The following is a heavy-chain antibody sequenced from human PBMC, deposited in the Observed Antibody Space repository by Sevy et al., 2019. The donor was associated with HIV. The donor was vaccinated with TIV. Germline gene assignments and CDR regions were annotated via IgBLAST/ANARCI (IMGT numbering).Heavy chain of an antibody. Sequence: SETLSLTCTVSGGSISSYYWSWIRQPPGKGLEWIGYIYYSGSTNYNPSLKSRVTISVDTSKNQFSLKLSYVTAADTAVYYCARGIRGSGRPGYYYYYMDVWGKGTTVTVSS. D-gene: IGHD2-15*01. CDR2: IYYSGST. CDR3: ARGIRGSGRPGYYYYYMDV. J-gene: IGHJ6*03. V-gene: IGHV4-59*01. CDR1: GGSISSYY.